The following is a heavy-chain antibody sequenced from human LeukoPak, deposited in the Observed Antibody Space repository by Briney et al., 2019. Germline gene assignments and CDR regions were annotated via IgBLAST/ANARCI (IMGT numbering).Heavy chain of an antibody. Sequence: GGSLRLSCAASGFTFSIYGMHWVRQAPGKGLEWVAIIWYDGSNKYYADSVKGRFTISRDNSKNTLYLQMNSLRAEDTAVYYCARDRGTTGTTGIDYWGQGTLVTVSS. D-gene: IGHD1-1*01. CDR3: ARDRGTTGTTGIDY. CDR1: GFTFSIYG. CDR2: IWYDGSNK. V-gene: IGHV3-33*01. J-gene: IGHJ4*02.